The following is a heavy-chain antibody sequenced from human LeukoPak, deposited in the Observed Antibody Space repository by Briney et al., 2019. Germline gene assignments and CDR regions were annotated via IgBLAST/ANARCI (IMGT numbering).Heavy chain of an antibody. CDR1: GGTFSSYA. J-gene: IGHJ4*02. CDR2: IIPIFGTA. Sequence: GASVKVSCKASGGTFSSYAISWVRQAPGHGLEWMGGIIPIFGTANYAQKFQGRVTITADESTSTAYMELSSLRSEDTAVYYCVRDGSYYDSSGYYYLYWGQGTLVTVSS. V-gene: IGHV1-69*13. CDR3: VRDGSYYDSSGYYYLY. D-gene: IGHD3-22*01.